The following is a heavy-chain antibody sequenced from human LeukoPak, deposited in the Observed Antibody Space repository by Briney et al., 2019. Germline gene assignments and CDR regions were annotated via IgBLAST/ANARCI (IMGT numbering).Heavy chain of an antibody. CDR3: ARDDRSTRSSFGLDAYDV. CDR2: IKEDGSQK. V-gene: IGHV3-7*01. Sequence: PGGSLRLSCAASGFTFSRYWMTWVRQAPGKGLEWVAHIKEDGSQKYYVDSVKGRFTISRDNAKGSLYLQMNSLRAEDTAVYYCARDDRSTRSSFGLDAYDVWGQGTMATVSS. J-gene: IGHJ3*01. D-gene: IGHD6-6*01. CDR1: GFTFSRYW.